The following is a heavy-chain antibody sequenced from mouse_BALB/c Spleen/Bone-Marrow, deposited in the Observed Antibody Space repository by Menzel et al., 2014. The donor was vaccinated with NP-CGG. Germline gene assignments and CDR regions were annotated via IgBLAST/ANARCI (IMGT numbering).Heavy chain of an antibody. J-gene: IGHJ1*01. V-gene: IGHV6-6*02. D-gene: IGHD1-1*01. CDR1: GFTFSNHW. CDR3: TKEVVATGNWYLDV. CDR2: IRLKSNNYAT. Sequence: EVQLVESGGGLVQPGGSMKLSCVASGFTFSNHWMNWVRRSPEKGLEWVAEIRLKSNNYATHYAESVKGRFTISRDDSKNSVYLQMNNLRAEDTGIYYCTKEVVATGNWYLDVWGAGTTVTVSS.